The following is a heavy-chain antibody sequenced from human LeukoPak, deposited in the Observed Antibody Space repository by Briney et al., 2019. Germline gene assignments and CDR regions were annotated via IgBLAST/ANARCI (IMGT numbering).Heavy chain of an antibody. CDR1: GFTFSSYA. CDR3: AKGYRLVVAATPSY. V-gene: IGHV3-23*01. D-gene: IGHD2-15*01. CDR2: ISGSGGST. Sequence: PGGSLRLSCAVSGFTFSSYAMSWVRQAPGKGLEWVSGISGSGGSTYYADSVKGRFTISRDNSKNTLYLQMNSLRAEDTAVYYCAKGYRLVVAATPSYWGQGTLVTVSS. J-gene: IGHJ4*02.